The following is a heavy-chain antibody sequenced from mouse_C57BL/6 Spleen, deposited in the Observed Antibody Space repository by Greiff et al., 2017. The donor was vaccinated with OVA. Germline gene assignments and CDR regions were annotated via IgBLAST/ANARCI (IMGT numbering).Heavy chain of an antibody. V-gene: IGHV1-26*01. CDR2: INPNNGGT. CDR1: GYTFTDYY. Sequence: VQLQQSGPELVKPGASVKISCKASGYTFTDYYMNWVKQSHGKSLEWIGDINPNNGGTSYNQKFKGKATLTVDKSSSTAYMELRSLTSEDSAVYYCARGIFYPLDYWGQGTTLTVSS. CDR3: ARGIFYPLDY. D-gene: IGHD2-1*01. J-gene: IGHJ2*01.